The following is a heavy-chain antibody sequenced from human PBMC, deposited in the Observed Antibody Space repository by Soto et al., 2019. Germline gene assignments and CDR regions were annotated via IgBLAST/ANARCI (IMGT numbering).Heavy chain of an antibody. CDR1: GFTFSSYA. J-gene: IGHJ6*02. CDR3: ANLHARRVDV. V-gene: IGHV3-23*01. Sequence: EVQLLESGGGLVQPGGSLRLSCAASGFTFSSYAMSWVRQAPGKGREWVSAISGSGGSTYYADSVKGRFTISRVNCKNTLYLQTNSLRAEDTAVYYCANLHARRVDVWGQGTTVTVSS. D-gene: IGHD3-10*01. CDR2: ISGSGGST.